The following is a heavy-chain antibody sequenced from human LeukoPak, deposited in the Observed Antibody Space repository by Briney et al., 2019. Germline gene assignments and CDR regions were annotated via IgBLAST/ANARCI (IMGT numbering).Heavy chain of an antibody. CDR2: IYSGGST. CDR1: GITASTIY. Sequence: GGSLSLSCKASGITASTIYMSLGRQAPGTWLIWVSVIYSGGSTYYADSVKGRFTISRDNSKNTLYLQMNSLRAEDTAVYYCARDYYDSSGTKGDYWGQGTLVTVSS. D-gene: IGHD3-22*01. J-gene: IGHJ4*02. CDR3: ARDYYDSSGTKGDY. V-gene: IGHV3-53*01.